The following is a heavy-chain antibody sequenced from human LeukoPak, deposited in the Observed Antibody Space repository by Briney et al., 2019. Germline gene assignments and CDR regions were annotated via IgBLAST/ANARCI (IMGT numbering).Heavy chain of an antibody. V-gene: IGHV3-74*03. CDR3: VRGLGDY. Sequence: GGSLRLSCAASGFTLSSYWMHWVRQAPGKALVWVARIYIDGRIITPAESVKGRFTLSRDNAKNTVYVQMKDIRDEDTATYYCVRGLGDYWGQGTLVTVSS. CDR1: GFTLSSYW. CDR2: IYIDGRII. J-gene: IGHJ4*02.